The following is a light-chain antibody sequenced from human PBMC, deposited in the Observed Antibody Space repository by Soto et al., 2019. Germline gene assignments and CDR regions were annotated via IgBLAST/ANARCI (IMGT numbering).Light chain of an antibody. J-gene: IGKJ5*01. CDR3: LQHNFYPPT. CDR2: GAS. Sequence: DIQMTQSPSAMSASVGDRVTITCRASQGIHKYLAWFQQKPGKVPKRLIYGASNSQSGVPSRFSGSGSGTEFTLTISSLQPEDFATYYCLQHNFYPPTFGQGTRLE. CDR1: QGIHKY. V-gene: IGKV1-17*03.